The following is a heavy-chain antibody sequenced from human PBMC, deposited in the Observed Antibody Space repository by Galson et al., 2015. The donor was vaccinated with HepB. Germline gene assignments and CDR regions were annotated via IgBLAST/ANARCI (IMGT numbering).Heavy chain of an antibody. CDR3: ARDLEIGSSRGAYYYYGMDV. CDR2: IIPIFGTA. Sequence: SVKVSCKASGGTFSSYAISWVRQAPGQGLEWMGGIIPIFGTANYAQKFQGRVTITADESTSTAYMELSSLRSEDTAVYYCARDLEIGSSRGAYYYYGMDVWGQGTTVTVSS. J-gene: IGHJ6*02. D-gene: IGHD6-6*01. V-gene: IGHV1-69*13. CDR1: GGTFSSYA.